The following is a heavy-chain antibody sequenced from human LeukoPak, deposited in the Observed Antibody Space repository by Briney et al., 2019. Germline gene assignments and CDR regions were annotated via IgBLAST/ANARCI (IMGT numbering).Heavy chain of an antibody. CDR3: ARLNNFLEWLPTQDY. CDR1: GFTFSSYS. CDR2: ISSSSSYI. J-gene: IGHJ4*02. D-gene: IGHD3-3*01. Sequence: GGSLRLSCAASGFTFSSYSMNWVRQAPGKGLEWVSSISSSSSYIFYADSVKGRFTISRDNAKNSLYLQMNSLRAEDTAVYYCARLNNFLEWLPTQDYWGQGTLVTVSS. V-gene: IGHV3-21*01.